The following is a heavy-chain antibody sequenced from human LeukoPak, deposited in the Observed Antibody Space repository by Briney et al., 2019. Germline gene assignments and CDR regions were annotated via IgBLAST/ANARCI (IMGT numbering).Heavy chain of an antibody. V-gene: IGHV3-30*14. Sequence: GGSLRLSCAASGFTFSSYAMHWVRQAPGKGLEWVAVISYDGSNKYYADSVKGRFTISRDNSKNTLYLQMSSLRAEDTAVYYCARGPVATTVDYWGQGTLVTVSS. D-gene: IGHD5-12*01. CDR1: GFTFSSYA. CDR3: ARGPVATTVDY. CDR2: ISYDGSNK. J-gene: IGHJ4*02.